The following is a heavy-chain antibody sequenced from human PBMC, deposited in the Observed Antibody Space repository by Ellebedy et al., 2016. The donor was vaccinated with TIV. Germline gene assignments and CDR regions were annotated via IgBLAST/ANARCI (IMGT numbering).Heavy chain of an antibody. J-gene: IGHJ4*02. CDR1: GFTFDRYA. D-gene: IGHD2-2*01. Sequence: GGSLRLSXAASGFTFDRYAMHWVRQVPGKGLEWVSVVSYDGTVKDYVDSVKGRFTISRDNSKNSLSLQMDSLTTDDTAVYFCAKGDRFSPLPVPAAAFYFDFWGQGTRVIVSS. CDR3: AKGDRFSPLPVPAAAFYFDF. CDR2: VSYDGTVK. V-gene: IGHV3-30*18.